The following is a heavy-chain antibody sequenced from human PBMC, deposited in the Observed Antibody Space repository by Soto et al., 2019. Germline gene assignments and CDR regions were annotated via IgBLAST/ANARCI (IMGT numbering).Heavy chain of an antibody. J-gene: IGHJ4*02. CDR3: ARGPPYYYDSSGTDPFDY. CDR2: ISSSSTI. D-gene: IGHD3-22*01. Sequence: PGGSLRLSCAASGFTFSSYSMNWVRQAPGKGLEWVSYISSSSTIYYADSVKGRFTISRDNAKNSLYLQMNSLRDEDTAVYYCARGPPYYYDSSGTDPFDYWGQGTLVTVSS. CDR1: GFTFSSYS. V-gene: IGHV3-48*02.